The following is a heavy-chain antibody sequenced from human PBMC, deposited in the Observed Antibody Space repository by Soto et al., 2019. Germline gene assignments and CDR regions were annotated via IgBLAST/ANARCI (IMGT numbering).Heavy chain of an antibody. CDR1: GFTFSSYW. D-gene: IGHD2-15*01. V-gene: IGHV3-74*01. J-gene: IGHJ4*02. CDR2: INSDGSST. CDR3: ARRTYCSGGSCYFYFDY. Sequence: GGSLRLSCAASGFTFSSYWMHWVRQAPGKGLVWVSRINSDGSSTSYADSVKGRFTISRDNAKNTLYLQMNSLRAEDTAVYYCARRTYCSGGSCYFYFDYWGQGTLVTVSS.